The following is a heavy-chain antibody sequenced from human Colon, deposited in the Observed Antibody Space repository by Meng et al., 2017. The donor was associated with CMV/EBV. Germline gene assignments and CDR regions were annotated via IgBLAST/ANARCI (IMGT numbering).Heavy chain of an antibody. CDR2: ISSAGGDR. Sequence: GGSLRLSCVASGFAFSSYEMNWVRQAPGKGLEWVACISSAGGDRYYADSVKGRFTISRHNAQRSLYLEMNSLSGDDTAVYYCARDLISGTYSGYESDLGPWGQGTLVTVSS. CDR3: ARDLISGTYSGYESDLGP. J-gene: IGHJ5*02. D-gene: IGHD5-12*01. CDR1: GFAFSSYE. V-gene: IGHV3-48*03.